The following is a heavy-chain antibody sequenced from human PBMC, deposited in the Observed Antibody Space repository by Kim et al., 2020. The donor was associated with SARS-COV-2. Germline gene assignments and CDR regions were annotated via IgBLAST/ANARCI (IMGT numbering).Heavy chain of an antibody. Sequence: DSVKVSCKASGYTFTSYAMHWVRQAPGQRLEWMGWINAGNGNTKYSQKFQGRVTITRDTSASTAYMELSSLRSEDTAVYYCARGLLLWFGEWVSFDPWGQGTLVTVPS. CDR3: ARGLLLWFGEWVSFDP. D-gene: IGHD3-10*01. CDR1: GYTFTSYA. V-gene: IGHV1-3*01. CDR2: INAGNGNT. J-gene: IGHJ5*02.